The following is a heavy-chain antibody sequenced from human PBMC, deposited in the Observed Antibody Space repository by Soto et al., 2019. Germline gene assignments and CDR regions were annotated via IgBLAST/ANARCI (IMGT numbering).Heavy chain of an antibody. Sequence: ETLSLTCTVSGASISSYYWSWIRQPPGKGLEWIGYIYYIGSTSYNPSLKSRVTISVDTSKNQFSLNLSSVTAADTAVYFCARSFTAAAGYFDYWGQGTLVTVSS. CDR1: GASISSYY. V-gene: IGHV4-59*01. J-gene: IGHJ4*02. CDR3: ARSFTAAAGYFDY. D-gene: IGHD6-13*01. CDR2: IYYIGST.